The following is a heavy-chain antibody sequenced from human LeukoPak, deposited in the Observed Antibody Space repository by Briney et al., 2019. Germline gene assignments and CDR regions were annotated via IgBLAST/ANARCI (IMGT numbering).Heavy chain of an antibody. J-gene: IGHJ3*02. V-gene: IGHV3-NL1*01. CDR3: AKTKVGTGLDALDI. Sequence: GCTYYADSVKGRFTISRDNSKNTLYLQMDSLRAEDTAVYYCAKTKVGTGLDALDIWGQGTMVTVSS. CDR2: GCT. D-gene: IGHD2-21*02.